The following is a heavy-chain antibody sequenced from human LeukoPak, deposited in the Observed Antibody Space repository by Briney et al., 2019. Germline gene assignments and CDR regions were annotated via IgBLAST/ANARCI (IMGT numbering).Heavy chain of an antibody. J-gene: IGHJ4*02. V-gene: IGHV1-8*01. CDR1: GYTFTSYD. CDR3: ARSGGNAPYSFISLDY. CDR2: MNPNSGNT. Sequence: ASVKVSCKASGYTFTSYDINWVRQATGQGLEWMGWMNPNSGNTGYAQKFQGRVTMTRNTSISTAYMELSSLRSEDTAVYYCARSGGNAPYSFISLDYWGQGMLVIVSS. D-gene: IGHD4-23*01.